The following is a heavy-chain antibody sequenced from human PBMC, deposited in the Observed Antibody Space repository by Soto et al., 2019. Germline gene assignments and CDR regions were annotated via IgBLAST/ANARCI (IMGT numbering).Heavy chain of an antibody. CDR3: ARMTLGYCISTSCYGDWFDP. Sequence: SETLSLTCTVSGGSVSSGSYYWSWIRQPPGKGLEWIGYIYYSGSTNYNPSLKSRVTISVDTSKNQFSLKLSSVTAADTAVYYCARMTLGYCISTSCYGDWFDPWGQGTLVT. CDR1: GGSVSSGSYY. V-gene: IGHV4-61*01. D-gene: IGHD2-2*01. CDR2: IYYSGST. J-gene: IGHJ5*02.